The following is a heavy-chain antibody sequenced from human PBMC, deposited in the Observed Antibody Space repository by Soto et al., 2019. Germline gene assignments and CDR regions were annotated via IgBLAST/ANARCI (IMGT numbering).Heavy chain of an antibody. D-gene: IGHD3-10*01. V-gene: IGHV1-2*02. CDR1: GYTFTGHY. CDR2: INPNSGGT. Sequence: GASVKVSCKASGYTFTGHYMHWVRQAPGQGLEWMGWINPNSGGTNYAQKFQGRVTMTRDTSISTAYMELSRLRSDDTAVYYCARDSYYGSGNWFDPWGQGTLVTVSS. J-gene: IGHJ5*02. CDR3: ARDSYYGSGNWFDP.